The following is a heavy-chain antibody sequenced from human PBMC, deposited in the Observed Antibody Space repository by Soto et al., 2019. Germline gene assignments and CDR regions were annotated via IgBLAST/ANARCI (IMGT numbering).Heavy chain of an antibody. Sequence: ASVKVSCKASGYTFTSYYMYWVRQAPGQGLEWMGIINPSGGSTSYAQKFQGRVTMTRDTSTSTVYMELSSLRSEDTAVYYCAREVVPAADTYYYYYYMDVWGKGTTVTVSS. D-gene: IGHD2-2*01. J-gene: IGHJ6*03. CDR1: GYTFTSYY. CDR3: AREVVPAADTYYYYYYMDV. CDR2: INPSGGST. V-gene: IGHV1-46*03.